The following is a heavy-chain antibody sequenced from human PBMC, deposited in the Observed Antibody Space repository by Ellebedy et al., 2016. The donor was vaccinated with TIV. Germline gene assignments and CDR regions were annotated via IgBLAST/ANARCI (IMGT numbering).Heavy chain of an antibody. D-gene: IGHD2-8*02. CDR3: ARLTPRYCAGNSCYYRNDWLNP. CDR2: IHRSGSA. J-gene: IGHJ5*02. V-gene: IGHV4-34*01. Sequence: SETLSLXCVVDGESLSGYYWSWIRQSPGKGLEWIGEIHRSGSANYNPSLKSRVTLSVDRSKNQFSLELVSVTAADTAVYFCARLTPRYCAGNSCYYRNDWLNPWGRGARVIVSS. CDR1: GESLSGYY.